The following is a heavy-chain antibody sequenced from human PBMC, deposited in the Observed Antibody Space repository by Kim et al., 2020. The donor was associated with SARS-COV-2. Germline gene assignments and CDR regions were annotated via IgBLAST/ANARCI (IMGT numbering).Heavy chain of an antibody. D-gene: IGHD3-10*01. J-gene: IGHJ6*03. CDR3: AKVGDYYYYYMDV. Sequence: YADAGKGRFTISRDNSKNTLYLQMNSLRAEDTAVYYCAKVGDYYYYYMDVWGKGTTVTVSS. V-gene: IGHV3-23*01.